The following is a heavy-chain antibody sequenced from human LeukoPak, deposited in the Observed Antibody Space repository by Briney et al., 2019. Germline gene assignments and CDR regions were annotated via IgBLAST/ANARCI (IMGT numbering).Heavy chain of an antibody. Sequence: ASVKVSCKASGYTFTSYDINWVRQATGQGLEWMGWMNPNSGNTGYAQKFQGRVTMTRNTSISTAYMELSSLRSEDTAVYYCARGRRGYRGYDLDETYYFDYWGQGTLVTVSS. CDR1: GYTFTSYD. J-gene: IGHJ4*02. D-gene: IGHD5-12*01. CDR2: MNPNSGNT. CDR3: ARGRRGYRGYDLDETYYFDY. V-gene: IGHV1-8*01.